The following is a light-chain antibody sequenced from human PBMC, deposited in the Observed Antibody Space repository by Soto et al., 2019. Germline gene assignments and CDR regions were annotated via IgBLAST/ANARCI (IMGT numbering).Light chain of an antibody. CDR2: DAS. J-gene: IGKJ1*01. V-gene: IGKV3-11*01. Sequence: EIVLTQSPATLSLSPGERATLSCRASQSVTSYLAWYQQKPGQAPRLLIYDASNRATGIPARFSGSGSGTDFPLTISSLEPEDFAVYYWQQRSNWPVTVGQGTKVEIK. CDR3: QQRSNWPVT. CDR1: QSVTSY.